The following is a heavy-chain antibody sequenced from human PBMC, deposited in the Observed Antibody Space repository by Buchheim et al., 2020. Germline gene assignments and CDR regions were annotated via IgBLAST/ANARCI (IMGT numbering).Heavy chain of an antibody. Sequence: QVQLVESGGGVVQPGRSLRLSCAASGFTFSSYAMHWVRQAPGKGLEWVAVISYDGSNKYYADSVKGRFTISRDNSKTTLYLQMNSLRAEDTAVYYCARGLVTTVTNNWFDPGGQGTL. CDR2: ISYDGSNK. J-gene: IGHJ5*02. D-gene: IGHD4-17*01. CDR1: GFTFSSYA. V-gene: IGHV3-30*04. CDR3: ARGLVTTVTNNWFDP.